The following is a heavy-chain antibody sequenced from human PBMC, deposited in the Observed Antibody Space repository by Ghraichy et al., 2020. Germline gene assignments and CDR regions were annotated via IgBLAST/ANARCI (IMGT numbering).Heavy chain of an antibody. Sequence: SETLSLTCTVSGGSISSYYWSWIRQPPGKGLEWIGYIYYSGSTNYNPSLKSRVTISVDTSKNQFSLKLSSVTAADMAVYYCARHRDHEWELLPDYYYYGMDVWGQGTTVTVSS. CDR1: GGSISSYY. CDR2: IYYSGST. CDR3: ARHRDHEWELLPDYYYYGMDV. V-gene: IGHV4-59*08. D-gene: IGHD1-26*01. J-gene: IGHJ6*02.